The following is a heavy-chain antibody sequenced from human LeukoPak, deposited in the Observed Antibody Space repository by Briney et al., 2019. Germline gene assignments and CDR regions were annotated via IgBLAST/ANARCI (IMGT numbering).Heavy chain of an antibody. D-gene: IGHD3-3*01. CDR1: GYTFTGYY. V-gene: IGHV1-8*03. J-gene: IGHJ4*02. CDR3: ARGLSRTIFGVVIIVGGFDY. Sequence: ASVKVSCKASGYTFTGYYMHWVRQAPGQGLEWMGWMNPNSGNTGYAQKFQGRVTITRNTSISTAYMELSSLRSEDTAVYYCARGLSRTIFGVVIIVGGFDYWGQGTLVTVSS. CDR2: MNPNSGNT.